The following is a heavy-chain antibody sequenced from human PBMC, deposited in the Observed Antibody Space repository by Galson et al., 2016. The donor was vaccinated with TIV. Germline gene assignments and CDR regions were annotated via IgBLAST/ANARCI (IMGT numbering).Heavy chain of an antibody. CDR1: GGTFSSYV. CDR3: ASDRNTAFDTYHQYYGMDV. CDR2: IIPLFRTT. V-gene: IGHV1-69*13. Sequence: SVKVSCKASGGTFSSYVFNWVRLAPGQGLEWMGGIIPLFRTTNYAPKFRGRVTITADESTNTAYMELNSLKYGDTAVYYCASDRNTAFDTYHQYYGMDVWGQGTTVTVSS. J-gene: IGHJ6*02. D-gene: IGHD5-18*01.